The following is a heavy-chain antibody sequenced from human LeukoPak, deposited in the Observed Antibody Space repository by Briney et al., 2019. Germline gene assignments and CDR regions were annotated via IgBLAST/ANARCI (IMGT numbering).Heavy chain of an antibody. Sequence: GGSLRLSCAASGFTFSSYAMNWVRQAPGKGLEWVSGISASGRSTDYADSVKGRFTISRDNSKNTLYLQMNSLRAEDTAVYYCAREGGYSSSLYWGQGTLVTVSS. V-gene: IGHV3-23*01. CDR2: ISASGRST. CDR3: AREGGYSSSLY. J-gene: IGHJ4*02. CDR1: GFTFSSYA. D-gene: IGHD6-13*01.